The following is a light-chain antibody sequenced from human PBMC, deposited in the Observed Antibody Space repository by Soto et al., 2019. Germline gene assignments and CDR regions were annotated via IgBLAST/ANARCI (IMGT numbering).Light chain of an antibody. V-gene: IGLV2-14*01. CDR1: SSDVGGYNY. CDR2: EVS. CDR3: SSYRSSGTLV. Sequence: QSALTQPASVSGSPGQSITISCTGTSSDVGGYNYVSWHQQHPDKVPKLMIFEVSNWPSGVSNRFVGSKSGNTASLTISGLQAEDEGDYYCSSYRSSGTLVFGTGTKVTVL. J-gene: IGLJ1*01.